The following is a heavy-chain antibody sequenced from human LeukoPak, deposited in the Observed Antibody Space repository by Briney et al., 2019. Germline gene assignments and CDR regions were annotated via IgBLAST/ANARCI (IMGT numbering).Heavy chain of an antibody. CDR2: IYYSGST. J-gene: IGHJ4*02. CDR1: GGSISSYY. D-gene: IGHD1-14*01. Sequence: SETLSRTCTVSGGSISSYYWSWIRQPPGKGLEWIGYIYYSGSTNYNPSLKSRVTISVDTSKNQFSLKLSSVTAADTAVYYCARGPRRDLLDYWGQGTLVTVSS. CDR3: ARGPRRDLLDY. V-gene: IGHV4-59*01.